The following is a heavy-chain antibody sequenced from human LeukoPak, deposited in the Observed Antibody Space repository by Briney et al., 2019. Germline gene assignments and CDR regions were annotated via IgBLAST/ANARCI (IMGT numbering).Heavy chain of an antibody. CDR1: GGSLNKYY. CDR3: ARHGAGFGESHSHSQSYYGMDV. CDR2: IYFKGNT. Sequence: SETLSLTCNVSGGSLNKYYWNWIRQTPGKGLEWIGYIYFKGNTSYNPSLKSRVTISVDTSKNQFSLKLSSVTAADTAVYYCARHGAGFGESHSHSQSYYGMDVWGQGTTVTVSS. D-gene: IGHD3-10*01. V-gene: IGHV4-59*08. J-gene: IGHJ6*02.